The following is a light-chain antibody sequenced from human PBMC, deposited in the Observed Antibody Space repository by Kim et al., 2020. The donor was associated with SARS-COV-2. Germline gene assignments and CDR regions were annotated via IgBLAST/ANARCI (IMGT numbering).Light chain of an antibody. CDR3: QYRDIGGDVL. CDR1: SLRSYY. J-gene: IGLJ2*01. CDR2: GRN. Sequence: SSELTQDPAVSVALGQTVRITCRGDSLRSYYATWYQQRPRQAPVLVIYGRNNRPSGIPDRFSVSSSGNTASLTISGAQAEDEADFYCQYRDIGGDVLFGGGNQLTVL. V-gene: IGLV3-19*01.